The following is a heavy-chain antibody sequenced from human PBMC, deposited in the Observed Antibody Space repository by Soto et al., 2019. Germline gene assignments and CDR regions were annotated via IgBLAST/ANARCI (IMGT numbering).Heavy chain of an antibody. Sequence: QITLKESGPTLVKPTETLTLTCTFSGFSLNTRDLGVGWIRQPPGKALEWLAIIYWDDSKHYSPSLKSRLTITKDTSKNQVVLTVTDMYPVDTATYYCAQKGRGYFDYWGQGTLVTVSS. CDR3: AQKGRGYFDY. D-gene: IGHD3-10*01. CDR1: GFSLNTRDLG. CDR2: IYWDDSK. J-gene: IGHJ4*02. V-gene: IGHV2-5*02.